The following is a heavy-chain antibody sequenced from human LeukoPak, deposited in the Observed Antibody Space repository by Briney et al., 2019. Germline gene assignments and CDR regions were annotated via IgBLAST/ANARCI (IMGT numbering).Heavy chain of an antibody. CDR3: ARGDCSGGTCYAGIRDYMDV. Sequence: SETLALTCTVSGGSISSYYWSWIRQPPGKALEWIGYIYYTGSTNYNPSLKSRVTISVDTSKNQFSLKLNSMTAADAAVYYCARGDCSGGTCYAGIRDYMDVWGKGTTVTVSS. CDR2: IYYTGST. V-gene: IGHV4-59*01. CDR1: GGSISSYY. D-gene: IGHD2-15*01. J-gene: IGHJ6*03.